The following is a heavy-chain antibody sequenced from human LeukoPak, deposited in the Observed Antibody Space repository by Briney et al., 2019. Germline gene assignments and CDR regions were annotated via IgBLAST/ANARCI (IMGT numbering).Heavy chain of an antibody. CDR2: TYYRSKWSH. J-gene: IGHJ5*01. V-gene: IGHV6-1*01. CDR3: ARGNRDFDS. Sequence: SQTLSLTCAISGDRVSTNRAALNWTRQSPSRSLEWLGRTYYRSKWSHDYAPSVQSRITIKPDTSKNQFSLHLNSVTPEDTAVYYCARGNRDFDSWGQGTLVTVSS. CDR1: GDRVSTNRAA. D-gene: IGHD2-21*02.